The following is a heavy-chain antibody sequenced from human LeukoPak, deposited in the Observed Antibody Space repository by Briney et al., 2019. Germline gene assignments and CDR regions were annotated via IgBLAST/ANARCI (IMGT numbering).Heavy chain of an antibody. Sequence: SGTLSLTCTVSGVSLSGSDLYWGWVRQLPGGGLEWIENIHSSGNSFCNPSLKSLVTISVDTSKNQFSLNLSSVTAADTAVYYCEKDSHLDVWGQGTTVTVSS. CDR1: GVSLSGSDLY. CDR3: EKDSHLDV. D-gene: IGHD2-15*01. CDR2: IHSSGNS. J-gene: IGHJ6*02. V-gene: IGHV4-39*01.